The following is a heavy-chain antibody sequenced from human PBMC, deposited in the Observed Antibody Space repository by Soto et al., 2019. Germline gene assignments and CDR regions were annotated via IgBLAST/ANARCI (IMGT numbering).Heavy chain of an antibody. CDR1: GGTFSTYS. CDR3: ARGGRYTKSPYYYGMDV. Sequence: QVQLVQSGAEVKKPGSSVKVSCKASGGTFSTYSISWVRQAPGQGLEWMGGSPPIFGTSKYAQNFQGRVTITADESTSTAYMELSSLRSDDTAVYYCARGGRYTKSPYYYGMDVWGQGTTVTVSS. D-gene: IGHD1-20*01. J-gene: IGHJ6*02. CDR2: SPPIFGTS. V-gene: IGHV1-69*01.